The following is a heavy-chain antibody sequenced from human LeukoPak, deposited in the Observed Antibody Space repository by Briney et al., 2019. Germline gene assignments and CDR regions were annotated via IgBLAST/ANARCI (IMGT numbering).Heavy chain of an antibody. V-gene: IGHV3-21*01. J-gene: IGHJ4*02. CDR1: WCLFECHA. CDR2: IISHAAYI. Sequence: GGALVLSLSASWCLFECHAMVWVRPAPGKGMGGVSSIISHAAYINYADSVKGRFTISRDNDKNSLFLDMKSLRVDDTAVYFCARAAIRVDFFDSWGQGTLVTVSS. D-gene: IGHD2-2*01. CDR3: ARAAIRVDFFDS.